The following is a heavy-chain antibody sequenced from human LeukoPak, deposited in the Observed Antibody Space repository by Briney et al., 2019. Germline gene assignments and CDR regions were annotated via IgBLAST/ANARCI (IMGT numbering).Heavy chain of an antibody. Sequence: SETLSLTCTFSGDSISSSYWSWIRQPPGKGLEWIGYISYSGSTNYNPSLKSRVTISVDTSKNQFSLKLASVTAADTAVYYCARQSVGVITFGYWGQGTLVTVSS. V-gene: IGHV4-59*08. CDR2: ISYSGST. CDR3: ARQSVGVITFGY. J-gene: IGHJ4*02. D-gene: IGHD3-22*01. CDR1: GDSISSSY.